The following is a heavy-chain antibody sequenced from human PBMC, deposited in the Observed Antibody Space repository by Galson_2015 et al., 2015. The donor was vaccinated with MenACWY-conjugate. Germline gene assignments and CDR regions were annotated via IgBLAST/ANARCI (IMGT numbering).Heavy chain of an antibody. V-gene: IGHV7-4-1*02. CDR3: ARVYGGSYFRAFDI. CDR2: IKTNTGNP. Sequence: SVKVSGKASGYTFASYALNGLRQAPGRGLGWMGWIKTNTGNPTYAQGSTGRFFFSLDTSVSTAYLQISSLEAEDTAVYSCARVYGGSYFRAFDIWGQGTMVTVSS. CDR1: GYTFASYA. D-gene: IGHD1-26*01. J-gene: IGHJ3*02.